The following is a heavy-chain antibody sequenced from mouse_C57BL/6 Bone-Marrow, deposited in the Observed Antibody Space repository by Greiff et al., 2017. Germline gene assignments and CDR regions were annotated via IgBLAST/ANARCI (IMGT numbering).Heavy chain of an antibody. CDR2: IYPRSGNT. J-gene: IGHJ3*01. Sequence: VQLQESGAELARPGASVKLSCKASGYTFTSYGISWVKQRTGQGLEWIGEIYPRSGNTYYNEKFKGKATLTADKSSSTAYMERRSLTSEDSAVYFCARQGPAWFAYWGQGTLVTVSA. CDR3: ARQGPAWFAY. CDR1: GYTFTSYG. V-gene: IGHV1-81*01. D-gene: IGHD3-3*01.